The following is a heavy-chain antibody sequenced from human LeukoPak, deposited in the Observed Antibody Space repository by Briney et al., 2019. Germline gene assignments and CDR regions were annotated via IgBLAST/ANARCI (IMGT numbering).Heavy chain of an antibody. CDR1: GYTFTGYY. J-gene: IGHJ3*02. CDR3: ARIVVVSSNLRFDAFDI. V-gene: IGHV1-2*02. Sequence: ASVKVSCKASGYTFTGYYIHWVRQAPGQGLEWMGWINPNSGGTNFAQRFQGRVTMTRDTSLSTAYMELSRLRSDDTAVYYCARIVVVSSNLRFDAFDIWGQGTMVTVSS. CDR2: INPNSGGT. D-gene: IGHD2-15*01.